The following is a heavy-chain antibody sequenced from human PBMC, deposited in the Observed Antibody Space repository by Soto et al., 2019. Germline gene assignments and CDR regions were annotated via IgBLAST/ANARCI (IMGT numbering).Heavy chain of an antibody. CDR1: GFSFTTDGMG. V-gene: IGHV2-5*02. D-gene: IGHD1-7*01. Sequence: QITLKESGPTLVKPTQTLTLTCTFSGFSFTTDGMGVGWIRQPPGKALEWLALIYWDDDKRFSPSLKSRLTITKDASRNQVVLTLTNLDPAYTATYYCAHVYWAASGTRYYFDYWGQGTLVTVSS. CDR3: AHVYWAASGTRYYFDY. CDR2: IYWDDDK. J-gene: IGHJ4*02.